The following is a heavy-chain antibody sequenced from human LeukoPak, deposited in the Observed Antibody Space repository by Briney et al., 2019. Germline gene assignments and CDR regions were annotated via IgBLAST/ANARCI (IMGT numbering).Heavy chain of an antibody. V-gene: IGHV4-59*08. CDR1: GGSISSYY. CDR2: IYYSGST. Sequence: SETLSLTCTVSGGSISSYYWSWIRQPPGKGLEWIGYIYYSGSTNYNPSLESRVTISVDTSKNQFSLKLSSVTAADTAVYYCAGGRITMVRGVIITPCFDYWGQGTLVTVSS. D-gene: IGHD3-10*01. CDR3: AGGRITMVRGVIITPCFDY. J-gene: IGHJ4*02.